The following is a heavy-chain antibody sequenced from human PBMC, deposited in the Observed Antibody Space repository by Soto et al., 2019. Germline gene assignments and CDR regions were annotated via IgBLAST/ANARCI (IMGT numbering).Heavy chain of an antibody. V-gene: IGHV3-23*01. CDR3: AKIFSAYDYFDY. CDR1: GFTFSSYA. J-gene: IGHJ4*02. Sequence: VQLLESGGGLVQPGGSLRLSCAASGFTFSSYAMSWVRQAPGKGLEWVSSISGRGDNTFYADSVKGRFTISRDNSKNTLYLQMNSLRAEDTAVYYCAKIFSAYDYFDYWGQGTLVTV. D-gene: IGHD5-12*01. CDR2: ISGRGDNT.